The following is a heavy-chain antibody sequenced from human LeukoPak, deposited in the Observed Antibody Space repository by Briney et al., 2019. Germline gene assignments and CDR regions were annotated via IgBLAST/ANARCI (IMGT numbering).Heavy chain of an antibody. CDR2: IYYSGST. J-gene: IGHJ4*02. CDR1: GGSISSYY. CDR3: ARGPSGYDSSGYYYTSFDY. D-gene: IGHD3-22*01. Sequence: PSETLSLTCTVSGGSISSYYWSWIRPPPGKGLEWIGYIYYSGSTNYNPSLKSRVTISVDTSKNQFSLKLTSVTAADTAVYYCARGPSGYDSSGYYYTSFDYWGQGTLVTVSS. V-gene: IGHV4-59*01.